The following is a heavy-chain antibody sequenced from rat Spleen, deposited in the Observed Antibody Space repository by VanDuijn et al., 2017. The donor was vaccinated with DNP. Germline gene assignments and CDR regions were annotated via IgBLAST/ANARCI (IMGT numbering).Heavy chain of an antibody. CDR3: ARGPSFDY. D-gene: IGHD3-1*01. J-gene: IGHJ2*01. CDR2: ISYSGNT. V-gene: IGHV3-1*01. Sequence: EVQLQESGPGLVKPSQSLSLTCSVTGYSITSNYWAWIRKFPGNKMEWMGYISYSGNTGYNPSLRSRISITRDTSKNQFFLQLNSVTTEDTATYYCARGPSFDYWGQGVMVTVSS. CDR1: GYSITSNY.